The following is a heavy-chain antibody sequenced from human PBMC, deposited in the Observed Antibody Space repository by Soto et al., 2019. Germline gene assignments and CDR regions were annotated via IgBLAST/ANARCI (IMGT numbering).Heavy chain of an antibody. CDR2: IYPGDSDT. J-gene: IGHJ6*02. CDR3: ARRPYCSSTSCYGGMDV. V-gene: IGHV5-51*01. CDR1: GYSFTSYW. Sequence: GESLKISCKGSGYSFTSYWIGWVRQMPGKGLEWMGIIYPGDSDTRYGPSFQGQVTISADKSISTAYLQWSSLKASDTAMYYCARRPYCSSTSCYGGMDVWGQGTTVTVSS. D-gene: IGHD2-2*01.